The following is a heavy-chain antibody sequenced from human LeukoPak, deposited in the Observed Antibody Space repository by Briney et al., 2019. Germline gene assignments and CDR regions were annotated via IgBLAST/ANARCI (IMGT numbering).Heavy chain of an antibody. CDR2: ISSSSSYI. Sequence: GGSLRLSCAASGFTFSSYSMNWVRQAPGKGLEWVSSISSSSSYIYYADSVKGRFTIFRDNAKNSLYLQMNSLRAEDTAVYYCARVVISYYYGSGSYYLDWFDPWGQGTLVTVSS. CDR1: GFTFSSYS. D-gene: IGHD3-10*01. V-gene: IGHV3-21*01. J-gene: IGHJ5*02. CDR3: ARVVISYYYGSGSYYLDWFDP.